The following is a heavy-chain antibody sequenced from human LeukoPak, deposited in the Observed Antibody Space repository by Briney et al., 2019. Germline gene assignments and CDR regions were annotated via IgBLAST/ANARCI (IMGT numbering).Heavy chain of an antibody. CDR2: INTDGSST. CDR1: GFTFDDYT. Sequence: GGSLRLSCAASGFTFDDYTMHWVRQAPGKGLEWVSHINTDGSSTTYADSVKGRFTISRDNAKNTLYVQMNSLRAEDTAVYYCARGDRGAFDIWGHGTMVTVSS. V-gene: IGHV3-74*01. CDR3: ARGDRGAFDI. J-gene: IGHJ3*02.